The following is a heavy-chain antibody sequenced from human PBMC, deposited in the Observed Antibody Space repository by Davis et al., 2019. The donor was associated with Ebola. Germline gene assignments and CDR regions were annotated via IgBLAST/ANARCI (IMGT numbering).Heavy chain of an antibody. D-gene: IGHD3-10*01. J-gene: IGHJ4*02. V-gene: IGHV3-30*03. CDR1: GFTFSSYG. Sequence: GESLKISCAASGFTFSSYGMHWVRQAPGKGLEWVAVISYDGSNKYYADSVKGRFTISRDNSKNTLYLQMNSLRAEDTAVYYCARDHLGIPRGWHPKTWGQGTLVAVSS. CDR2: ISYDGSNK. CDR3: ARDHLGIPRGWHPKT.